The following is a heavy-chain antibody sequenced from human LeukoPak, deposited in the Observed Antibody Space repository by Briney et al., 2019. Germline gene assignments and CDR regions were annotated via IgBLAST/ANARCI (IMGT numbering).Heavy chain of an antibody. Sequence: SQTLSLTCTVSGGSISSGGYYWSWIRQPPGKGLEWIGYIYYSGSTYYNPSLKSRVTISVDTSKNQFSLKLSSVTAADTAVYYCATGGSSGYYYYIDYWGQGTLVTVSS. CDR1: GGSISSGGYY. D-gene: IGHD3-22*01. J-gene: IGHJ4*02. CDR2: IYYSGST. V-gene: IGHV4-31*03. CDR3: ATGGSSGYYYYIDY.